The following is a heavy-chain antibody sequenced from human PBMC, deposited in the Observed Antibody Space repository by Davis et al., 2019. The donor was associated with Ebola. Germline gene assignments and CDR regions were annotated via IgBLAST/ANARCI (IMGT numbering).Heavy chain of an antibody. CDR3: ARGGVASSDLEY. V-gene: IGHV1-46*01. J-gene: IGHJ4*02. Sequence: ASVTVSCKASGYTFTSYYMHWLRQPPGQGLEWMGIINPSGGSTSYAQKFQGRVTMTRENSMSTAYMELSSLRSEDPALYFCARGGVASSDLEYWGQGTLVAVSS. CDR2: INPSGGST. D-gene: IGHD2-15*01. CDR1: GYTFTSYY.